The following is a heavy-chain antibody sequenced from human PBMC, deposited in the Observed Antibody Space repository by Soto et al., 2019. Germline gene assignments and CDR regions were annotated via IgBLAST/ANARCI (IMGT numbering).Heavy chain of an antibody. CDR3: ARGKGMTTVSRKGAFDI. D-gene: IGHD4-17*01. Sequence: ETLSLTCAVYGGSFSGYYWSWFRQPPGKGLEWIGEINHSGSTNYNPSLKSRVTISVDTSKNQFSLKLSSVTAADTAVYYCARGKGMTTVSRKGAFDIWGQGT. CDR1: GGSFSGYY. J-gene: IGHJ3*02. V-gene: IGHV4-34*01. CDR2: INHSGST.